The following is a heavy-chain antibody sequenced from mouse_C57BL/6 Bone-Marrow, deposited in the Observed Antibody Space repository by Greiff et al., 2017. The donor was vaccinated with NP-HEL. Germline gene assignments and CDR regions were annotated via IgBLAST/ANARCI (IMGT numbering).Heavy chain of an antibody. CDR1: GFSLTSYG. CDR3: ARTYGSGGFAY. V-gene: IGHV2-2*01. D-gene: IGHD1-1*01. Sequence: QVQLQQSGPGLVQPSQSLSITCTVSGFSLTSYGVHWVRQSPGKGLEWLGVIWSGGSTDYNAAFISRLSISKDNSKSQVFFKMNSLQADDTAIYYCARTYGSGGFAYWGQGTLVTVSA. J-gene: IGHJ3*01. CDR2: IWSGGST.